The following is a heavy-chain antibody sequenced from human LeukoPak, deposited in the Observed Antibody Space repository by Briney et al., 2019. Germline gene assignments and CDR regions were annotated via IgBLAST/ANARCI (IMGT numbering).Heavy chain of an antibody. V-gene: IGHV4-59*08. J-gene: IGHJ4*02. CDR1: GGSISSYY. Sequence: SETLSLTCTVSGGSISSYYWSWIRQPPGKGLEWIGHIYYSGSTNYNPSLKSRVTISVDTSKNQFSLKLSSVTAADTAVYYCARHSRPYSSGWYVWDYWGQGTLVTVSS. CDR3: ARHSRPYSSGWYVWDY. CDR2: IYYSGST. D-gene: IGHD6-19*01.